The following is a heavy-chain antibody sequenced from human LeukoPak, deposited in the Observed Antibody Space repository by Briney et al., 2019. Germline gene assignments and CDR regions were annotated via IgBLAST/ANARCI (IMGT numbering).Heavy chain of an antibody. D-gene: IGHD2-2*01. CDR1: GGTFSSYA. CDR2: IIPIFGTA. V-gene: IGHV1-69*05. CDR3: AVYCSSTSCPFDY. Sequence: ASVKVSCKASGGTFSSYAISWVRQAPGQGLEWMGGIIPIFGTANYAQKFQGRVTITRNTSISTAYMELSSLRSEDTAVYYCAVYCSSTSCPFDYWGQGTLVTVSS. J-gene: IGHJ4*02.